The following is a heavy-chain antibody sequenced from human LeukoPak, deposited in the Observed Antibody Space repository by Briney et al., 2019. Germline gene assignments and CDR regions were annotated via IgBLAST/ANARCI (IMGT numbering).Heavy chain of an antibody. CDR1: GFSFSSYS. J-gene: IGHJ4*02. CDR3: ARAPYYDFWSGYWVDY. V-gene: IGHV3-48*04. D-gene: IGHD3-3*01. CDR2: ISHTGSTM. Sequence: GGSLRLSCAASGFSFSSYSMNWVRQAPGKGLEWVSYISHTGSTMSYADSVKGRFTISRDNARNSLYLQMNSLRAEDTAVYYCARAPYYDFWSGYWVDYWGQGTLVTVSS.